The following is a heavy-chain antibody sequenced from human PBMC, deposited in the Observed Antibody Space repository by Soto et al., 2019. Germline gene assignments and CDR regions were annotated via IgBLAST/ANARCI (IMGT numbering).Heavy chain of an antibody. D-gene: IGHD6-13*01. J-gene: IGHJ6*03. Sequence: PGGSLRLSCAASGFTFSSYSMNWVRQAPGKGLEWVSSISSSSSYIYYADSVKGRFTISRGNAKNSLYLQMNSLRAEDTAVYYCARGPRNSSRRGRYMDVWGKGTTVTVSS. CDR3: ARGPRNSSRRGRYMDV. CDR1: GFTFSSYS. CDR2: ISSSSSYI. V-gene: IGHV3-21*01.